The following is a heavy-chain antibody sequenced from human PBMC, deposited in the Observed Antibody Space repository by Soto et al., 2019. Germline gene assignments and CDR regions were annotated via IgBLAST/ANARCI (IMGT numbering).Heavy chain of an antibody. CDR1: GFTFDAYA. CDR3: AKSFRAAAGFFDY. D-gene: IGHD6-13*01. V-gene: IGHV3-9*01. CDR2: ISWNSGSI. J-gene: IGHJ4*02. Sequence: SLRLSCAASGFTFDAYAMHWVRQAPGKGLEWVSGISWNSGSIGYADSVKGRLTISRDNAKNSLYLQMNSLRAEDTALCYCAKSFRAAAGFFDYWGQGTLVTVSS.